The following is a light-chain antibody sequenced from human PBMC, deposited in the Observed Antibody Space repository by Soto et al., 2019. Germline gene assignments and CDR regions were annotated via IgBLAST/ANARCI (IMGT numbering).Light chain of an antibody. Sequence: RERVTLSCRSSHSVTSHVDWYKQKPGQAPRLLLYGASNRATGIPDRFSGSGSGTDFTLTIRRLESEDFAVYYCQEYGSSDAITFGQRTRL. V-gene: IGKV3-20*01. CDR1: HSVTSH. J-gene: IGKJ5*01. CDR2: GAS. CDR3: QEYGSSDAIT.